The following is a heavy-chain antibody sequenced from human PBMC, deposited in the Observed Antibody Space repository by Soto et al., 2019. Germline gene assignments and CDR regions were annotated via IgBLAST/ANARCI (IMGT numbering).Heavy chain of an antibody. J-gene: IGHJ4*02. D-gene: IGHD3-16*02. V-gene: IGHV3-7*01. CDR1: GFTFSSYW. Sequence: GGSLRLSCAASGFTFSSYWMSWVRQAPGKGLEWVANIKQDGSGKYYVDSVKGRFTISRDNAKNSLYLQMNSLRAEDTAVYYCAREDYIWGSYREGSYYWGQGTLVTVSS. CDR3: AREDYIWGSYREGSYY. CDR2: IKQDGSGK.